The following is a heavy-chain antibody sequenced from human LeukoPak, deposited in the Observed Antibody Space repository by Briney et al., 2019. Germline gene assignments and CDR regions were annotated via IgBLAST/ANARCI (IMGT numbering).Heavy chain of an antibody. CDR3: TSSWLQLLEFRDY. CDR2: IRSKANSYAT. V-gene: IGHV3-73*01. CDR1: GYXXXGCD. J-gene: IGHJ4*02. Sequence: GYXXXGCDMDWVREACGKGKEWVGRIRSKANSYATAYAASVKGRFTISRDDSKNTAYLQMNSLKTEDTAVYYCTSSWLQLLEFRDYWGQGTLVTVSS. D-gene: IGHD5-18*01.